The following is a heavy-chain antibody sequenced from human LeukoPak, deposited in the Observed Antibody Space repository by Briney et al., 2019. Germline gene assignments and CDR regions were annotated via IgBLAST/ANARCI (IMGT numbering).Heavy chain of an antibody. V-gene: IGHV3-48*04. D-gene: IGHD2-15*01. CDR2: ISSSSSTI. Sequence: GSLRLSCAASGFTFSSYSMNWVRQAPGKGLEWVSYISSSSSTIYYADSVKGRFTISRDNAKNSLYLQMNSLRAEDTAIYYCAKLSLFYSGYCNVNSCPSHLQEWGQGTLVTVSS. J-gene: IGHJ1*01. CDR1: GFTFSSYS. CDR3: AKLSLFYSGYCNVNSCPSHLQE.